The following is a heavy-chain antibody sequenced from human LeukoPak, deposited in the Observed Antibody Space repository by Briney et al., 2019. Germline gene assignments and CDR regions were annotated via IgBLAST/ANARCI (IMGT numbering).Heavy chain of an antibody. D-gene: IGHD6-6*01. CDR2: IRRKADGGTT. Sequence: PGGSLRLSCTASGFTFRDYNINWFRQAPGGGLEWVGFIRRKADGGTTEYAASVKGRFTISRDDSKNVAYLQIHNLRAENTALYYCARDDRPSGHDFDYWGQGTLVTVSS. V-gene: IGHV3-49*03. J-gene: IGHJ4*02. CDR3: ARDDRPSGHDFDY. CDR1: GFTFRDYN.